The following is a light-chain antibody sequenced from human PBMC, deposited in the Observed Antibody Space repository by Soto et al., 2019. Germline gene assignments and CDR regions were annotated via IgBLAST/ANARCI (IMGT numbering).Light chain of an antibody. V-gene: IGLV2-14*01. Sequence: QSALTQPASVSGSPGQSITISCTGTSSDVGGYNYVSWYQQHPGKAPKLMIYEVSNRPSGVSNRFSGSKAGNTAPLTIAGLPAEDEDDYFLRSDKSLNTLMVFGGGTKLTVL. CDR2: EVS. CDR3: RSDKSLNTLMV. CDR1: SSDVGGYNY. J-gene: IGLJ2*01.